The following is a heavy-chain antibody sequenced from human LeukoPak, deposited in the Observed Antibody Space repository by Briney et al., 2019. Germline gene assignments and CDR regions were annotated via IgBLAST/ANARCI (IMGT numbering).Heavy chain of an antibody. CDR2: IYYTGST. J-gene: IGHJ4*02. D-gene: IGHD3-10*01. Sequence: PSETLSLTCTVSGGSISSYYWSWIRQPPGKGLEWIGYIYYTGSTNYNPSVKSRVTISVDTSQNQFSLKLSSVTAADTAVYYCASLGYHGSGSTPSPNYWGQGTLVTVSS. CDR3: ASLGYHGSGSTPSPNY. CDR1: GGSISSYY. V-gene: IGHV4-59*08.